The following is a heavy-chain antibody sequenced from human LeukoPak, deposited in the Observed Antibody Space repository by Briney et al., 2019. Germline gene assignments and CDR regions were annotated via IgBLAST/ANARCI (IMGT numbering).Heavy chain of an antibody. CDR1: GGSISSSNW. D-gene: IGHD1-1*01. CDR2: IYHSGST. V-gene: IGHV4-4*02. J-gene: IGHJ5*02. CDR3: ARDNVQPSNWFDP. Sequence: TSETLSLTCAVSGGSISSSNWWSWVRQPPGKGLEWIGEIYHSGSTNYNPSLKSRVTISVDKSKNQLSLKLSSVTAADTAVYYCARDNVQPSNWFDPWGQGTLVTVSS.